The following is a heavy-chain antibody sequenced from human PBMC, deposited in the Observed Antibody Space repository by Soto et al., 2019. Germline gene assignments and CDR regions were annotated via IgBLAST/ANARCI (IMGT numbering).Heavy chain of an antibody. V-gene: IGHV4-30-2*01. CDR3: ATEVRSFRYFRCHYEHYELFDF. D-gene: IGHD3-16*01. J-gene: IGHJ2*01. Sequence: PSETLSLTCTVSDGSITSGAHSWSWIRQPPGKGLEWIGYIFHSGSTYFNPSLERRVTISMDRSKNSFSLKLTSVTAADTAVYYCATEVRSFRYFRCHYEHYELFDFWGRGT. CDR2: IFHSGST. CDR1: DGSITSGAHS.